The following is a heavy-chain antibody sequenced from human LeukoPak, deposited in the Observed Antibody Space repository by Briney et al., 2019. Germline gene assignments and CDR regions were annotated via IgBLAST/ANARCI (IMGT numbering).Heavy chain of an antibody. Sequence: SETLSLTCTVSGGSISSYYWSWIRQPPGKGLEWIGYIYYSGSTNYNPSLKSRVTISVDTSKNQSSLKLSSVTAADTAVYYCARSSRATHSDYFDYWGQGTLVTVSS. CDR2: IYYSGST. J-gene: IGHJ4*02. D-gene: IGHD2-15*01. V-gene: IGHV4-59*01. CDR1: GGSISSYY. CDR3: ARSSRATHSDYFDY.